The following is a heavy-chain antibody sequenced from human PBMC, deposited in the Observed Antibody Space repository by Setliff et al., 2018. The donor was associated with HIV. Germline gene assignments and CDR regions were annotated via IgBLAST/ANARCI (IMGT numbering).Heavy chain of an antibody. CDR2: IKSKTDGGTT. CDR1: RFTFSSYS. D-gene: IGHD2-2*01. CDR3: TTDPGWGEQLLSNYYYYYMDV. V-gene: IGHV3-15*01. Sequence: PGGSLRLSCAASRFTFSSYSMNWVRQAPGKGLEWVGRIKSKTDGGTTDYAAPVKGRFTISRDDSKNTLYLQMNSLKTEDTAVYYCTTDPGWGEQLLSNYYYYYMDVWGKGTTVTVSS. J-gene: IGHJ6*03.